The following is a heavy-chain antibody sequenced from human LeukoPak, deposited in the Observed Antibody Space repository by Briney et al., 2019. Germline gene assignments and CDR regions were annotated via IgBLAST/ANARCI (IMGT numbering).Heavy chain of an antibody. D-gene: IGHD3-9*01. V-gene: IGHV3-23*01. CDR2: ISGGGGST. CDR3: LPLGSFAWLALSY. Sequence: GGSLRLSFAASGFTFRRYAMSLVRQAPGKGLEWVSAISGGGGSTYYADSVKGRFTISRDNSKNTLYLQMNILADADTAVYYCLPLGSFAWLALSYWGQGTLVTVSS. CDR1: GFTFRRYA. J-gene: IGHJ4*02.